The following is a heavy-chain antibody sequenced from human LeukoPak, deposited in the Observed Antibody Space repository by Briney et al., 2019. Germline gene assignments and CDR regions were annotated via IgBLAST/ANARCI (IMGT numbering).Heavy chain of an antibody. V-gene: IGHV3-64D*06. CDR3: EKDQGEYSSSWYYFDN. D-gene: IGHD6-13*01. CDR1: GFIFSSYP. J-gene: IGHJ4*02. CDR2: ITSNGDST. Sequence: PGGSLRLSCSTSGFIFSSYPMHWVRQPPGKGLEYVSGITSNGDSTNYADSVKGRFTISRDNSKNTLSLHMSSLRAEDTAVYYCEKDQGEYSSSWYYFDNWGQGTLVTVSS.